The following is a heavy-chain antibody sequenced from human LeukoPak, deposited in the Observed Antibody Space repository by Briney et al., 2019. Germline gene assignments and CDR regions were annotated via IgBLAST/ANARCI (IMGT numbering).Heavy chain of an antibody. CDR2: ISDSGDST. D-gene: IGHD2-15*01. CDR1: GFTFSSHA. V-gene: IGHV3-23*01. Sequence: PGGSLGLSCAASGFTFSSHAMSWVRQAPGKGLEWVSAISDSGDSTYYADSVKGRFTISKDNSKNTLYLQMSSLRAEDTAVYYCAKYAVVGTPFFDYWGQGTLVTISS. CDR3: AKYAVVGTPFFDY. J-gene: IGHJ4*02.